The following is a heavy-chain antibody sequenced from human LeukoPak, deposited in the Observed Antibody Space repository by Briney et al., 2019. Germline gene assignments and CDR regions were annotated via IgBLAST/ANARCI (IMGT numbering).Heavy chain of an antibody. V-gene: IGHV3-48*03. CDR1: GFTFSSYE. D-gene: IGHD6-19*01. CDR2: ISSSGSTI. J-gene: IGHJ4*02. CDR3: ARALSSGLGRTLGTGSIDY. Sequence: GGSLRLSCAASGFTFSSYEMNWVRQAPGKGLEWVSYISSSGSTIYYADSVKGRFTISRDNAKNSLYLQMNSLRAEDTAVYYCARALSSGLGRTLGTGSIDYWGQGTLVTVSS.